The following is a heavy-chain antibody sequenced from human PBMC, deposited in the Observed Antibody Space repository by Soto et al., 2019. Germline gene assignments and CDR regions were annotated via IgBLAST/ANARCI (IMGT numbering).Heavy chain of an antibody. V-gene: IGHV3-23*01. J-gene: IGHJ4*02. CDR2: ISASGGTT. D-gene: IGHD2-15*01. CDR3: TKGVVDFDY. Sequence: EVRLLESGGGLVHPGGSLRLSCAASGFTFSSYAMTWVRQAPGKGLEWVSGISASGGTTYYADSVKGRFNISRDSSKNTVYLRMNSLRAEDRAIYYCTKGVVDFDYWGQGTLATVSS. CDR1: GFTFSSYA.